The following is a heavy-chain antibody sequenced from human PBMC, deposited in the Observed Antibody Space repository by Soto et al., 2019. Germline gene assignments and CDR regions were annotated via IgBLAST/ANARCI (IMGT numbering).Heavy chain of an antibody. V-gene: IGHV4-39*07. CDR3: ARDSTYGDPPRFDY. J-gene: IGHJ4*02. CDR2: IHYSGST. D-gene: IGHD4-17*01. CDR1: GGSISSSSYY. Sequence: PSETLSLTCTVSGGSISSSSYYWGWIRQPPGKGLEWIGSIHYSGSTYYNPSLKSRVTISVDTSKNQFSLKLSSVTAADTAVYYCARDSTYGDPPRFDYWSQGTLVTVSS.